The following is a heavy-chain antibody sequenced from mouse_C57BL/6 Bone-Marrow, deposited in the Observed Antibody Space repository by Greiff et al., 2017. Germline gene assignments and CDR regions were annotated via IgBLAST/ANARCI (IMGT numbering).Heavy chain of an antibody. CDR2: IDPENGDT. CDR1: GFNIKDDY. CDR3: TTYYGSSLFAY. J-gene: IGHJ3*01. D-gene: IGHD1-1*01. Sequence: VQLQQPGAELVRPGASVKLSCTASGFNIKDDYMHWVKQRPEQGLEWIGWIDPENGDTEYASKFQGKATITADTSSNTAYLQLSSLTSEDTAVYYCTTYYGSSLFAYWGQGTLVTVSA. V-gene: IGHV14-4*01.